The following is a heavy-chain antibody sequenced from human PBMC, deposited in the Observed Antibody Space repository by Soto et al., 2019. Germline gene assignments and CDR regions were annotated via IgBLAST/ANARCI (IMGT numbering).Heavy chain of an antibody. J-gene: IGHJ4*02. CDR3: ATEPIYYNDGSGYYPLGH. CDR2: INPSGGSA. Sequence: ASVKVSCKASGYTFTGYYMHWVRQAPGQGLEWMGWINPSGGSAKYAQKFLDRVTMTRDTSTSTVYMDLSSLKSEDTAVYYCATEPIYYNDGSGYYPLGHWGQGTLVTVSS. CDR1: GYTFTGYY. V-gene: IGHV1-46*01. D-gene: IGHD3-22*01.